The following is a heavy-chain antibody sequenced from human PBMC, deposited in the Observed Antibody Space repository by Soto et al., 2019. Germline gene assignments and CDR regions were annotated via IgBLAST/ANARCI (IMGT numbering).Heavy chain of an antibody. J-gene: IGHJ4*02. Sequence: QVQLVQSGAEVKKPGASVKVSCKASGYTFTNYGISWVRQAPGQGLEWMGWISANNGNTNYEQKLQGRVTMTTDTSTSTAQIELRSLRSDATAVYYCARARGSYALDYWGQGTLVTVSS. V-gene: IGHV1-18*01. D-gene: IGHD1-26*01. CDR2: ISANNGNT. CDR3: ARARGSYALDY. CDR1: GYTFTNYG.